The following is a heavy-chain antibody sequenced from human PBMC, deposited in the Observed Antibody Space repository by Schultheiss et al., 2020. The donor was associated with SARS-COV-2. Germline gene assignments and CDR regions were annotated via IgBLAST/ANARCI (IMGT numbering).Heavy chain of an antibody. D-gene: IGHD6-13*01. V-gene: IGHV4-61*08. CDR2: IYYSGST. CDR1: GGSISSGDYY. Sequence: SETLSLTCTVSGGSISSGDYYWSWIRQPPGKGLEWIGYIYYSGSTNYNPSLKSRVTISVDTSKNQFSLKLSSVTAADTAVYYCARVLSSSWYDAFDIWGQGTMVTVSS. J-gene: IGHJ3*02. CDR3: ARVLSSSWYDAFDI.